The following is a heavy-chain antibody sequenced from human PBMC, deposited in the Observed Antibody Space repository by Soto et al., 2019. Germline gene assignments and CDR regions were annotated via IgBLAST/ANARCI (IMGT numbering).Heavy chain of an antibody. CDR1: VYSFTSYG. Sequence: XSVKVSCKASVYSFTSYGISWVRQAPGQGLEWMGWISAYNGNTNYAQKLQGRVTMTTDTSTSTAYMELRSLRSDDTAVYYCARDGQWLANYGMDVWGQGPTVTVSS. J-gene: IGHJ6*02. D-gene: IGHD6-19*01. CDR3: ARDGQWLANYGMDV. V-gene: IGHV1-18*01. CDR2: ISAYNGNT.